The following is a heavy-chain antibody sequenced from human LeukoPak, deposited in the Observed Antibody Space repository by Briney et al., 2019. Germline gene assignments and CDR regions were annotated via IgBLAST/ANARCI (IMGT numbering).Heavy chain of an antibody. CDR1: GGSISTYY. Sequence: PSETLSLTCTVSGGSISTYYWSWIRQPPGKGLEWIGYIYYSGSTNYNPSLKSRVTISVDTSKNQFTLKLSSVTAADTAVYYYARGRYGWLPFDYWGQGTLVTVSS. V-gene: IGHV4-59*01. D-gene: IGHD3-16*01. J-gene: IGHJ4*02. CDR2: IYYSGST. CDR3: ARGRYGWLPFDY.